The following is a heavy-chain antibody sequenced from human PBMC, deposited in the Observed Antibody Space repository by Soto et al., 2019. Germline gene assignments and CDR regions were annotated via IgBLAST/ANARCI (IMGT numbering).Heavy chain of an antibody. Sequence: SETLSLTCTVSGGSISSSSYYWGWIRQPPGKGLEWIGSIYYSGSTYYNPSLKSRVTISVDTSKNQFSLKLSSVTAADTAVYYCARDLGIAFDIWGQGTMVTVSS. CDR2: IYYSGST. D-gene: IGHD6-13*01. CDR1: GGSISSSSYY. V-gene: IGHV4-39*07. J-gene: IGHJ3*02. CDR3: ARDLGIAFDI.